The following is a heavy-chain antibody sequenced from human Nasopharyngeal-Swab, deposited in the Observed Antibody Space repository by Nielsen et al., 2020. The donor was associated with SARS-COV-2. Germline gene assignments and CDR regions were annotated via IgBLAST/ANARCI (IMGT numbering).Heavy chain of an antibody. V-gene: IGHV4-59*13. Sequence: GSLRLSCTVSGGSISSDYWSWIRQPPGKGLEWIGYIYYSGSTKYNPSLKSRVTISVDTSKNQFSLKLSSVTAADTAVYYCTRVRIAVAGTQAFDIWGQGTMGTVSS. CDR3: TRVRIAVAGTQAFDI. CDR1: GGSISSDY. D-gene: IGHD6-19*01. CDR2: IYYSGST. J-gene: IGHJ3*02.